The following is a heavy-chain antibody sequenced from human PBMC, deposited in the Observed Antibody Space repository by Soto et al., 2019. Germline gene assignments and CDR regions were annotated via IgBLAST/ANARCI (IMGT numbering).Heavy chain of an antibody. D-gene: IGHD3-10*01. J-gene: IGHJ6*02. Sequence: EVQLVESGGGLVQPGGSLSFSVAPPGFTVSSTYLSWVRQAQGKGLGGVPVFFSGGSTYYADSVKGRFTISRHNSKNTLYLQMNSLRAEDTAVYYCAREAVLWFGELSTYYYYGMDVWGQGTTVTVSS. CDR2: FFSGGST. CDR1: GFTVSSTY. V-gene: IGHV3-53*04. CDR3: AREAVLWFGELSTYYYYGMDV.